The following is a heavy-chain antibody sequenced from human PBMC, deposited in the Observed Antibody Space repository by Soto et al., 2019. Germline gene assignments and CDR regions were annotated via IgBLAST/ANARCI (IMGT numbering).Heavy chain of an antibody. Sequence: QVQPVQSGSEVKKPGSSVRVSCKTGSFYAVSWVRQAPGQGLEWMGGLIPVFDTPSYAQKFQGRVTITADESKSTAYMELSSLRYEDTALYYCASTPVTGRYSYYGMDAWDQGIAVTVSS. CDR2: LIPVFDTP. J-gene: IGHJ6*02. D-gene: IGHD4-4*01. CDR1: GSFYA. V-gene: IGHV1-69*01. CDR3: ASTPVTGRYSYYGMDA.